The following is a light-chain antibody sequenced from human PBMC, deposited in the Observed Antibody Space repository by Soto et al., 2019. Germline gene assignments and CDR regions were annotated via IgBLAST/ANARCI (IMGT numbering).Light chain of an antibody. Sequence: EIVLTQSPATLSLSPGERATLSCRASQSVSSYLAWYQQKPGQAPRLLIYGASSRAAGIPDRFSGSGSGTDFTLTISRLEPEDFAVFYCQQRSNWPPGFGQGTRLEIK. J-gene: IGKJ5*01. V-gene: IGKV3-11*01. CDR2: GAS. CDR3: QQRSNWPPG. CDR1: QSVSSY.